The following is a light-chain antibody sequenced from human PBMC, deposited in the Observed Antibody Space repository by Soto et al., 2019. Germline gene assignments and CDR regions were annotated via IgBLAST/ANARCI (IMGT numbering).Light chain of an antibody. CDR1: SSDVGGYNF. V-gene: IGLV2-14*01. Sequence: QSALTQPASVSGSPGQSITISCTGTSSDVGGYNFVSWYQQHPGKAPKLTIYEVNKRPSGVSNRFSGSKSANTASLTISGLQAEDEADYYCSSYTSSNTLVFGGGTKVTVL. CDR2: EVN. CDR3: SSYTSSNTLV. J-gene: IGLJ3*02.